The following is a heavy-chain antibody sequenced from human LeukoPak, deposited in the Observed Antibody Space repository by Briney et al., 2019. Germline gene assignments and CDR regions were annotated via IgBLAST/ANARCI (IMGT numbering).Heavy chain of an antibody. D-gene: IGHD4/OR15-4a*01. CDR1: GGSFSGYY. CDR2: IYYSAST. V-gene: IGHV4-59*01. J-gene: IGHJ3*02. Sequence: PSETLSLTCAVYGGSFSGYYWSWIRQPPGKGLEWIGYIYYSASTNYNPSLKSRVTISVDTSKNQFSLKLSSVTAADTAVCFCARDRHYDASDAFDIWGRGTMVTVSS. CDR3: ARDRHYDASDAFDI.